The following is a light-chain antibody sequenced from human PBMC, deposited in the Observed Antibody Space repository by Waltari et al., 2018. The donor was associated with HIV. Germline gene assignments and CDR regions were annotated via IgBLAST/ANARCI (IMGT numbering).Light chain of an antibody. CDR1: SSDIGAYNF. V-gene: IGLV2-14*01. J-gene: IGLJ2*01. CDR2: EVS. Sequence: PLTQPASVSGSPGKSITISCIGSSSDIGAYNFVSWYQQRPGKAPKLMIYEVSDRPSGSSNRFSGSKSGITASLTISGLQADDEADYYCASYTRSGILLFGGGTRLTVL. CDR3: ASYTRSGILL.